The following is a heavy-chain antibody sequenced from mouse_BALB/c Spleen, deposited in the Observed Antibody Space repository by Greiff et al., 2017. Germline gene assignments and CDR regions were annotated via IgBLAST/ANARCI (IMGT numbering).Heavy chain of an antibody. CDR2: ISSGSSTI. V-gene: IGHV5-17*02. CDR1: GFTFSSFG. CDR3: ARRDGYGNYEYNAMDY. D-gene: IGHD2-10*02. J-gene: IGHJ4*01. Sequence: DVKLVESGGGLVQPGGSRKLSCAASGFTFSSFGMHWVRQAPEKGLEWVAYISSGSSTIYYADTVKGRFTISRDNPKNTLFLQMTSLRSEDTAMYYCARRDGYGNYEYNAMDYWGQGTSVTVSS.